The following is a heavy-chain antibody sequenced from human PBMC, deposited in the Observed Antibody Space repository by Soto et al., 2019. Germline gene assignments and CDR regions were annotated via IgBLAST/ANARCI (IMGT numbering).Heavy chain of an antibody. CDR1: AFTFSTYG. Sequence: QVQLVESGGGVVQPGSSLRLSCAASAFTFSTYGIHWVRQAPGKGLEWVARISYDGGEKVYADSVKGRFTVSRDNFKDTLDMHMNSLRAEDSAVLYCAIEENRGSSFDYWGQGTLVTVSS. CDR3: AIEENRGSSFDY. D-gene: IGHD3-16*02. CDR2: ISYDGGEK. J-gene: IGHJ4*02. V-gene: IGHV3-30*03.